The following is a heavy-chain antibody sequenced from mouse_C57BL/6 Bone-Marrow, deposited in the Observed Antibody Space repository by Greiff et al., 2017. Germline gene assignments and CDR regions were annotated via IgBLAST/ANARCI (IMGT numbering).Heavy chain of an antibody. CDR1: GFTFSDYG. CDR2: ISSGSSTI. CDR3: ARGPSYYSNYEGFAY. J-gene: IGHJ3*01. V-gene: IGHV5-17*01. Sequence: EVQLVESGGGLVKPGGSLKLSCAASGFTFSDYGMHWVRQAPEKGLEWVAYISSGSSTIYYADTVKGRFTISRDNATNTLFLQMTSLRSEDTAMYYCARGPSYYSNYEGFAYWGQGTLVTVSA. D-gene: IGHD2-5*01.